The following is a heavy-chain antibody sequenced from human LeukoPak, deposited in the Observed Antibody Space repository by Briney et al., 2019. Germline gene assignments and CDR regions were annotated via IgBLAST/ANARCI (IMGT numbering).Heavy chain of an antibody. CDR3: ARVYSSSSWFDP. CDR1: GYSISSGYY. J-gene: IGHJ5*02. V-gene: IGHV4-38-2*02. Sequence: SETLSLTCTVSGYSISSGYYWGWIRQPPGKGLEWIGSIYHSGSTYYNPSLKSRVTISVDTSKNQFSLKLSSVTAADTAVYYCARVYSSSSWFDPWGQGTLVTVSS. D-gene: IGHD6-6*01. CDR2: IYHSGST.